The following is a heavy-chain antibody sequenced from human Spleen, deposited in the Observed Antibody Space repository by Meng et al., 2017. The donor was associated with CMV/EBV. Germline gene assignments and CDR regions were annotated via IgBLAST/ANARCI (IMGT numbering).Heavy chain of an antibody. CDR3: TRGGTSAMRDGMDV. CDR1: GFIFGDYL. D-gene: IGHD2-2*01. J-gene: IGHJ6*02. Sequence: GGSLRLSCTASGFIFGDYLMGWVRQAPGKGPEWVGVIRKNGYGGTTEYAASVKGRFTISRDDSKSIAYLQMNSLKIEDTAVYYCTRGGTSAMRDGMDVWGQGTTVTVSS. V-gene: IGHV3-49*04. CDR2: IRKNGYGGTT.